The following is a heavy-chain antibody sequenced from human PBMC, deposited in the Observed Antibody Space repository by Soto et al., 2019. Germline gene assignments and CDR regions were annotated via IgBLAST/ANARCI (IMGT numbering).Heavy chain of an antibody. V-gene: IGHV3-48*03. J-gene: IGHJ3*01. CDR2: IHPGGQTI. D-gene: IGHD2-15*01. Sequence: EVQLVESGGGLVQPGGSLRLSCAASGFTFSSSEMYWVRQAPGKGLEWISYIHPGGQTIFYAESVKGRFTISRDNAKHSVYLQMNSLRAEDTAVYYCARRGSRWGRGTKVPVSS. CDR3: ARRGSR. CDR1: GFTFSSSE.